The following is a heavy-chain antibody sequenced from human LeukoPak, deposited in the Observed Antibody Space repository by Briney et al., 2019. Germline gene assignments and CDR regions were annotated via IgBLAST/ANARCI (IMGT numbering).Heavy chain of an antibody. Sequence: GGSLRLSCAASGFTFSAYWMNWFRQTPGKGLEWVAKIKADGGEKDHVASVKGRFTISRDNSKNTLYLQMNSLRAEDTAVYYCAKPGYSYGSDAFDIWGQGTMVTVSS. J-gene: IGHJ3*02. CDR1: GFTFSAYW. CDR3: AKPGYSYGSDAFDI. V-gene: IGHV3-7*03. CDR2: IKADGGEK. D-gene: IGHD5-18*01.